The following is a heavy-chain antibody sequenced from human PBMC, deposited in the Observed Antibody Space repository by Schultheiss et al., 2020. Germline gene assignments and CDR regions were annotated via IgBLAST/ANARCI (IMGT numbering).Heavy chain of an antibody. J-gene: IGHJ5*02. CDR1: GGSISSGDYY. D-gene: IGHD2-15*01. Sequence: SETLPLTCTVSGGSISSGDYYWSWIRQPPGKGLEWIGYIYYSGSTYYNPSLKSRVTISVDTSKNQFSLKLSSVTAADTAVYYCAREIKPRAAQNPIGWFDPWGQGTLVTVS. V-gene: IGHV4-30-4*01. CDR2: IYYSGST. CDR3: AREIKPRAAQNPIGWFDP.